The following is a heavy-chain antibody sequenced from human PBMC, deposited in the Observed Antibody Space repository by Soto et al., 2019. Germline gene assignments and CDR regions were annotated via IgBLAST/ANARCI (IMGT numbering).Heavy chain of an antibody. D-gene: IGHD2-15*01. Sequence: KPSETLSLTCAVSGGSLRSSSYYWDWFRQPPGKGLEWIGTIYYTGTSNYNPSLNSRVTISVDTSKNQFSLNLSSVTAADTAVYYCTRHAIGVVVPAAIRNWGQGSLVTVS. CDR2: IYYTGTS. V-gene: IGHV4-39*01. CDR3: TRHAIGVVVPAAIRN. CDR1: GGSLRSSSYY. J-gene: IGHJ4*02.